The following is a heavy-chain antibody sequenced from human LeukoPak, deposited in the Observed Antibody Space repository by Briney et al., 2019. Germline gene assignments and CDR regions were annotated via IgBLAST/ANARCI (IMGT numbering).Heavy chain of an antibody. Sequence: PGGSLRLSCAASGFTFSAYVMHWVRQAPGKGLECVAVISTDGNEKYYADSVKGRFSISRDNSKNTLYLQMSSLRTEDTAVYYCVRDWGYTGGWTYGAGDYWGQGNLVTVSS. D-gene: IGHD2-8*02. CDR1: GFTFSAYV. J-gene: IGHJ4*01. V-gene: IGHV3-30*04. CDR2: ISTDGNEK. CDR3: VRDWGYTGGWTYGAGDY.